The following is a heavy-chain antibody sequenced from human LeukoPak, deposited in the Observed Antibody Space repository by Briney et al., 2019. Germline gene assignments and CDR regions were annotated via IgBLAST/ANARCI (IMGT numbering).Heavy chain of an antibody. Sequence: PGRSLRLSCAASGFTVSSNYMSWVRQAPGKGLKWVSVIYSGGSTYYADSVKGRFTISRDNSKNTLYLQMNSLRAEDTAVYYCARDYPYYYDSSGYYSFDYWGQGTLVTVSS. V-gene: IGHV3-66*01. CDR2: IYSGGST. J-gene: IGHJ4*02. D-gene: IGHD3-22*01. CDR3: ARDYPYYYDSSGYYSFDY. CDR1: GFTVSSNY.